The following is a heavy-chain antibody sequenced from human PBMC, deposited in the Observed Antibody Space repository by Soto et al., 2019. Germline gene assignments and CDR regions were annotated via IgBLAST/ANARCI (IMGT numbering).Heavy chain of an antibody. Sequence: VGSLRLSCAASGFTFRSFTMNWVRQAPGKGLEWVSTISSNSAYIYYTDALRGRFTISRDNAKNSLHLQMNSLRAEDTAVYYCTRDASRDSSARGWFEPWGPGTLVTVSS. CDR2: ISSNSAYI. CDR3: TRDASRDSSARGWFEP. CDR1: GFTFRSFT. D-gene: IGHD6-13*01. V-gene: IGHV3-21*01. J-gene: IGHJ5*02.